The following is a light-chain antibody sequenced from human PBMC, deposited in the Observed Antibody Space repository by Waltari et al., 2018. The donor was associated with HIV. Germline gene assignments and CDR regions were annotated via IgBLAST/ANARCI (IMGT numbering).Light chain of an antibody. Sequence: SYELTQPRSVSVAPGQTASITCSGEKLGGRVTSWYQQKPGQSTVLVIYGDNKRPSGIPERFSATNSRTTVPLTISRNQDMDEADYYCQSWDSSTLVFAGGTKLTVL. J-gene: IGLJ2*01. CDR2: GDN. CDR3: QSWDSSTLV. V-gene: IGLV3-1*01. CDR1: KLGGRV.